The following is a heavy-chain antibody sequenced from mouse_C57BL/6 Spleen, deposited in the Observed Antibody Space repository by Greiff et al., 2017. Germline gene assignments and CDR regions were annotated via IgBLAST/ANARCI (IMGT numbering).Heavy chain of an antibody. V-gene: IGHV1-81*01. CDR1: GYTFTSYG. J-gene: IGHJ4*01. CDR2: IYPGSGNT. Sequence: QVQLQQSGAELVRPGASVKLSCKASGYTFTSYGISWVKQRPGQGLEWIGEIYPGSGNTYYTAKFKGKATLTADKSSSTAYMELRSLTSEDSAVYFCATTEAMDYWGQGTSVTVSS. CDR3: ATTEAMDY.